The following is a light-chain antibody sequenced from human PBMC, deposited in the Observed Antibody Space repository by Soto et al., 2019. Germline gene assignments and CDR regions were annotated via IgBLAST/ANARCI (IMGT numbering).Light chain of an antibody. V-gene: IGLV1-40*01. Sequence: QSVLTQPPSVSGAPGQRVTLSCTGSSSNIGAGYDVHWYQQLPGTAPKLLIYANNNRPSGVPDRFSGSRSGTSASLAITGLQAEDEADYYCQSPDGSLSGSVFGSGTKRTVL. CDR3: QSPDGSLSGSV. CDR2: ANN. CDR1: SSNIGAGYD. J-gene: IGLJ1*01.